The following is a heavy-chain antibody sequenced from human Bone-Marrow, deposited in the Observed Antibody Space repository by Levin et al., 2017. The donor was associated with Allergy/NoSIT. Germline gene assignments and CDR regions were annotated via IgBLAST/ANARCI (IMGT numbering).Heavy chain of an antibody. V-gene: IGHV5-51*01. CDR3: ARLMNTMTTVEGWFDP. J-gene: IGHJ5*02. CDR2: IYPGDSDT. D-gene: IGHD4-11*01. CDR1: GYSFTSYW. Sequence: RGESLKISCKGSGYSFTSYWIGWVRQMPGKGLEWMGIIYPGDSDTRYSPSFQGQVTISADKSISTAYLQWSSLKASDTAMYYCARLMNTMTTVEGWFDPWGQGTLVTVSS.